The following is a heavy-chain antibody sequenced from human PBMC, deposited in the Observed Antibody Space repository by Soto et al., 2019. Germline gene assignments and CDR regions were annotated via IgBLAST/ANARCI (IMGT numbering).Heavy chain of an antibody. Sequence: EVHLVETGGGLIQPGGSLRLSCAASGLSVSSSDMSWVRQASGKGLEWVSVIYSGGSTHDADSEKGRFTISRDNSKNTVHLQMNSLRVDDTAVYFCSTSSRNEYHFAMDAWGQGTTVIVSS. D-gene: IGHD6-6*01. CDR3: STSSRNEYHFAMDA. V-gene: IGHV3-53*02. CDR2: IYSGGST. CDR1: GLSVSSSD. J-gene: IGHJ6*02.